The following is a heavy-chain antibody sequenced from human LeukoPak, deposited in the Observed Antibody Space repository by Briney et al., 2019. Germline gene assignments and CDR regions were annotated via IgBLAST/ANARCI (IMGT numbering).Heavy chain of an antibody. D-gene: IGHD6-6*01. V-gene: IGHV4-34*01. Sequence: PSETLSLTCAVYGGSFSGYYWSWIRQPPGKGLEWIGEINHSGSTNYNPSLKSRVTISVDTSKSQFSLKLSSVTAADTAVYYCARGTGGIAARPRWFDPWGQGTLVTVSS. CDR2: INHSGST. CDR3: ARGTGGIAARPRWFDP. CDR1: GGSFSGYY. J-gene: IGHJ5*02.